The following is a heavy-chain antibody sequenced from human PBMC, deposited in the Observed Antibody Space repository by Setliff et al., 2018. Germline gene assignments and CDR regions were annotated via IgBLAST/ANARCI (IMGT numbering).Heavy chain of an antibody. CDR2: IKSKTDGGTT. CDR3: TRASSIAVAGSSI. V-gene: IGHV3-15*01. CDR1: GFTFSNVW. D-gene: IGHD6-19*01. J-gene: IGHJ4*02. Sequence: GGSLRLSCAASGFTFSNVWMSWVRQAPGKGLEWVGRIKSKTDGGTTEYAASVKGRFTISRDDSKSIAYLQMNSLKTEDTAVYYCTRASSIAVAGSSIWGQGTLVTVSS.